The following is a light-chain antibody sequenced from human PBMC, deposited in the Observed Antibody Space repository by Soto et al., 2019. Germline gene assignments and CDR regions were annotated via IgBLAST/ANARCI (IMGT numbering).Light chain of an antibody. Sequence: EIVMTQSPATLSVSPGEGATLSCRASQSVSGNLAWYQQKPGQAPRLLIYGASTRATGIPAGFSGGGSGTDFTLTISSLQSEDFAIYYCQQYNQWPLYTFGQGTKLEI. CDR2: GAS. CDR1: QSVSGN. CDR3: QQYNQWPLYT. J-gene: IGKJ2*01. V-gene: IGKV3-15*01.